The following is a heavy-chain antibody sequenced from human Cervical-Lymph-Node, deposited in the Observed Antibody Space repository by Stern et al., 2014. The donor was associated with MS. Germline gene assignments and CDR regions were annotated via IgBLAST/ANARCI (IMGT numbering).Heavy chain of an antibody. D-gene: IGHD4-17*01. J-gene: IGHJ4*02. Sequence: EVQLVESGGGLVKPGGSLRLSCDASGFSFSTYGMNWVRQAPGKGLEGVSFISSSGTYIYYADSVKGRLTISRDNAKNSLFLQLKSLRAEDTAVYFCARGGDYGNPFDYWGQGTLVTVSS. V-gene: IGHV3-21*06. CDR1: GFSFSTYG. CDR2: ISSSGTYI. CDR3: ARGGDYGNPFDY.